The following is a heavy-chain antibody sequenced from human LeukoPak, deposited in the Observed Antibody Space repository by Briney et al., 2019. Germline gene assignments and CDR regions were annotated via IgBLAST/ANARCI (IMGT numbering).Heavy chain of an antibody. CDR2: ISTSNGDT. J-gene: IGHJ3*02. V-gene: IGHV1-18*01. CDR3: ARDDGGSYNAFDI. Sequence: ASVKVSCKASGYTFTNSDITWVRQAPGQGLEWMGRISTSNGDTNYAAKLQGRVTMTTDTSTSTVYMELSSLRSEDTAVYYCARDDGGSYNAFDIWGQGTMVTVSS. D-gene: IGHD1-26*01. CDR1: GYTFTNSD.